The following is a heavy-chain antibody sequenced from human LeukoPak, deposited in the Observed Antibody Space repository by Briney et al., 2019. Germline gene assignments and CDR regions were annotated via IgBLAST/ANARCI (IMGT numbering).Heavy chain of an antibody. Sequence: PGGSLRLSCAASGFTFSSYAMSWVRQAPGKGLEWVSAISGSGGSTYYADPVKGRFTISRDNSKNTLHLQMNSLRAEDTAVYYCAKVAAVLWFGEFYYWGQGTLVTVSS. J-gene: IGHJ4*02. CDR2: ISGSGGST. D-gene: IGHD3-10*01. V-gene: IGHV3-23*01. CDR1: GFTFSSYA. CDR3: AKVAAVLWFGEFYY.